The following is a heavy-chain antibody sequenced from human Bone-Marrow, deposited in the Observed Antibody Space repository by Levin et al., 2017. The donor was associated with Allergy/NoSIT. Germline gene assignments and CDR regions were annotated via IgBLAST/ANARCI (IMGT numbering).Heavy chain of an antibody. CDR1: GFTFRSYG. J-gene: IGHJ4*02. V-gene: IGHV3-30*18. Sequence: GESLKISCAASGFTFRSYGLHWVRQAPGKGLESVAVISSDGTYKSYGDSVKGRFTISRDDSKNTLYLEMNSLTPGDTAVYFCAKDARIGGYYFDSWGQGTLVTVSS. CDR2: ISSDGTYK. CDR3: AKDARIGGYYFDS. D-gene: IGHD5-12*01.